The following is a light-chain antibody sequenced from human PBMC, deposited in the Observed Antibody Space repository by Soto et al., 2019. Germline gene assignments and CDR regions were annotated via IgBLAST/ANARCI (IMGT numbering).Light chain of an antibody. V-gene: IGKV3-20*01. CDR2: DAS. Sequence: EVELTHAPGTRSLSLGERAPLSYRASQSVSSSYLAWYQQKPGQAPRLLIYDASSRATGIPDRFSGSGSGTDFTLTITILWPEDFAVYYCQQYGSSPWISFGQGTRLEIK. J-gene: IGKJ5*01. CDR1: QSVSSSY. CDR3: QQYGSSPWIS.